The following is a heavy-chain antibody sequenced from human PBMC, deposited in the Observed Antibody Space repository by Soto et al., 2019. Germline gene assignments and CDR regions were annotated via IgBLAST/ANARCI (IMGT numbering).Heavy chain of an antibody. CDR2: ISYDGSNK. Sequence: QVQLVESGGGEVQPGRSLRLSCEASGFNFSNFGMHWVRQAPGKGLEWVAVISYDGSNKYYADSVKGRFTISRDTSKRTLYMEMNSLRTEDTAVYYCAKGAGWGDDFWNAYYRFYYYMDVWGKGTTVTVSS. D-gene: IGHD3-3*01. CDR1: GFNFSNFG. CDR3: AKGAGWGDDFWNAYYRFYYYMDV. J-gene: IGHJ6*03. V-gene: IGHV3-30*18.